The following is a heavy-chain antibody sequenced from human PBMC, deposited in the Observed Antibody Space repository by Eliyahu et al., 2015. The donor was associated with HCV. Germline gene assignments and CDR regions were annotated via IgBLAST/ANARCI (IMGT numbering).Heavy chain of an antibody. CDR3: VKRREMEVVSHVYYGLDV. J-gene: IGHJ6*02. V-gene: IGHV3-64D*06. Sequence: EVQLVESGGGLVQPGGSLRLSCLTSGFTFSNYAMHWVRQAPGQGLEYVSAISGDGRGTYYADSVQGRFRISRDNSKNTLYLQMTSLRAEDTAVYYCVKRREMEVVSHVYYGLDVWGQGTTVTVSS. CDR1: GFTFSNYA. CDR2: ISGDGRGT. D-gene: IGHD5-24*01.